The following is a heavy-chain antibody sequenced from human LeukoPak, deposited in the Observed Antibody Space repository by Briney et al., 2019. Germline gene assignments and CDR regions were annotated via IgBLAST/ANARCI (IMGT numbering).Heavy chain of an antibody. CDR2: ISAYNGNT. J-gene: IGHJ3*02. D-gene: IGHD2-15*01. V-gene: IGHV1-18*01. CDR3: ARIRYCSGGSCYRIDAFDI. CDR1: GYTFTSYG. Sequence: ASVKVSCKASGYTFTSYGISWVRQAPGQGLEWMGWISAYNGNTNYAQKFQGRVTMTRNTSISTAYMELSSLRSEDTAVYYCARIRYCSGGSCYRIDAFDIWGQGTMVTVSS.